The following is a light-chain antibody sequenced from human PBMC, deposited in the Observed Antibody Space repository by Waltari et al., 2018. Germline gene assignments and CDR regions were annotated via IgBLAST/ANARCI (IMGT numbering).Light chain of an antibody. V-gene: IGLV2-23*01. J-gene: IGLJ2*01. CDR2: PGE. CDR1: SSDIGNYKV. CDR3: SSYTGSMK. Sequence: QSALTQPASVSVSPGQSINISCIGSSSDIGNYKVASWYPRHPGEAPKLIIYPGEKRPSGVSNRFAGSNSGSTASLTISGLQAEDEADYYCSSYTGSMKFGGGTRLTVL.